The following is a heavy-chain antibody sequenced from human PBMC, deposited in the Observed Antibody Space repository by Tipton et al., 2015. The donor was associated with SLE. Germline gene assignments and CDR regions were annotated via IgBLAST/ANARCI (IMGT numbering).Heavy chain of an antibody. V-gene: IGHV4-38-2*01. J-gene: IGHJ3*02. CDR2: IYHSGTA. CDR3: AKHDRGRDAFDI. Sequence: LRLSCAVSGFSISSGYYWGWIRQSPGKGLEWIGSIYHSGTANYNPSLKSRVTMSVDSSKNEFSLRLSFVTAADTAVYYCAKHDRGRDAFDIWGQGTMVTVSS. D-gene: IGHD3-16*01. CDR1: GFSISSGYY.